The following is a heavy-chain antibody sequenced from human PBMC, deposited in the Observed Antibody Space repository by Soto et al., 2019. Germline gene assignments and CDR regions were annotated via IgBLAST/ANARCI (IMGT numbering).Heavy chain of an antibody. J-gene: IGHJ4*02. Sequence: QVQLVQSGAELKKPGASVRVSCTPSGYTFTDLSIHWVRQAPGQGRAWMGWVDPRSGDRRNTLKFQGRVTMSRDTPTSTVYMELNSLTSDDTAVYYCARDNYGPLDYWGQGTLVTVSS. D-gene: IGHD3-10*01. V-gene: IGHV1-2*02. CDR2: VDPRSGDR. CDR3: ARDNYGPLDY. CDR1: GYTFTDLS.